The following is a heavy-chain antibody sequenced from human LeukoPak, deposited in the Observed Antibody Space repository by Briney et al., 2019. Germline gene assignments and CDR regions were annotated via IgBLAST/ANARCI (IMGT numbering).Heavy chain of an antibody. CDR3: ARAYYDFSLGGIRFDY. CDR1: GGSISSGDYY. CDR2: IYYSGST. J-gene: IGHJ4*02. V-gene: IGHV4-30-4*08. D-gene: IGHD3-3*01. Sequence: PSETLSLTCTVSGGSISSGDYYWSWIRQPPGKGLEWIGYIYYSGSTYYNPSLKSRVTISVDTSKNQFSLKLSSVTAADTAVYYCARAYYDFSLGGIRFDYWGQGTLVTVSS.